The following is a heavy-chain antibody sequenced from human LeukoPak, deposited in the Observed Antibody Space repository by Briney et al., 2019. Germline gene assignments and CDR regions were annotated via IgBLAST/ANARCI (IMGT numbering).Heavy chain of an antibody. J-gene: IGHJ5*02. D-gene: IGHD2-8*01. V-gene: IGHV4-4*07. CDR3: ARDSLMVYATPFDP. Sequence: TSSETLSLTCTVSGGSISSYYWSWIRQPAGKGLEWIERIYTSGSTNYNPSLKSRVTISVDPSKNQFSLKLSSVTAADTAVYYCARDSLMVYATPFDPWGQGTLVTVSS. CDR2: IYTSGST. CDR1: GGSISSYY.